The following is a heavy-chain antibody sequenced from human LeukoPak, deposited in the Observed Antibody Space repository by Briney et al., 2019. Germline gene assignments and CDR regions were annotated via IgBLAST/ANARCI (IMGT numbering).Heavy chain of an antibody. Sequence: PGGSLRLSCAASGFTFSTYSINWVRQAPGKGLEWLSYISSRSTTIYYADSVKGRFTISRDNAKNSLYLQMNSLRPEDTAVYYCAGGESEYSSSGDFAYWGQGTLVTVSS. CDR3: AGGESEYSSSGDFAY. CDR1: GFTFSTYS. V-gene: IGHV3-48*01. D-gene: IGHD6-6*01. CDR2: ISSRSTTI. J-gene: IGHJ4*02.